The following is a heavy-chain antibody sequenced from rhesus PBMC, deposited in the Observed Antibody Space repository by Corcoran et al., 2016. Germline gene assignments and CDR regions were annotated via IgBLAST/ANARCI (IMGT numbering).Heavy chain of an antibody. CDR2: SSGSSGST. Sequence: QVQLQESGPGLVKPSETLSLTCAVSGGSISSSTWWSWIRQPPGKGLEWIGYSSGSSGSTYYNPSLKSRVTISKDTSKNQFSLKLSSVTAADTAVYYCARGYYGTWGQGVLVTVSS. CDR1: GGSISSSTW. V-gene: IGHV4S19*01. CDR3: ARGYYGT. J-gene: IGHJ4*01. D-gene: IGHD4-17*01.